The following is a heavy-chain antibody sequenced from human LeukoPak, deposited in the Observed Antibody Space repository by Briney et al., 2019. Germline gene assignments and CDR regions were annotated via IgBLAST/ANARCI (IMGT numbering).Heavy chain of an antibody. CDR3: ASRLRYIDY. CDR2: IYYSGST. V-gene: IGHV4-59*12. D-gene: IGHD4-17*01. Sequence: SETLSLTCTVSGGSISSYYWSWIRQPPGKGLEWIGYIYYSGSTYYNPSLKSRVTISVDTSKNQFSLKLSSVTAADTAVYYCASRLRYIDYWGQGTLVTVSS. CDR1: GGSISSYY. J-gene: IGHJ4*02.